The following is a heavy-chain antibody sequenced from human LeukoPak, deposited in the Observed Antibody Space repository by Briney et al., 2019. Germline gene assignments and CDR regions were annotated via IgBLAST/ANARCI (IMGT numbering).Heavy chain of an antibody. CDR1: GYTFTSYG. CDR3: ARDISSSGWCYPFDY. CDR2: ISAYNGNT. J-gene: IGHJ4*02. D-gene: IGHD6-19*01. V-gene: IGHV1-18*01. Sequence: ASVKVSCKASGYTFTSYGISWVRQAPGQGLEWMGWISAYNGNTNYAQKLQGRVTMTTDTSTSTAYMELRSLRSDDTAVYYCARDISSSGWCYPFDYWGQGTLVTVSS.